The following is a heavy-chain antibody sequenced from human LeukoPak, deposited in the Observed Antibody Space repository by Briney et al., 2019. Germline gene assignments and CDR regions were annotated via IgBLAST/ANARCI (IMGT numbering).Heavy chain of an antibody. V-gene: IGHV4-31*02. Sequence: SETLSLTCTVSGGSISNSGGFYWTWIRQHPGDGLEWIGFISYRGSTYYNPSLKSRVSMSVDTSRSQFSLRLTSVTDEDTAVYYCARISQSSGGFYYWGQGTLVTVSS. J-gene: IGHJ4*02. CDR1: GGSISNSGGFY. D-gene: IGHD2-15*01. CDR3: ARISQSSGGFYY. CDR2: ISYRGST.